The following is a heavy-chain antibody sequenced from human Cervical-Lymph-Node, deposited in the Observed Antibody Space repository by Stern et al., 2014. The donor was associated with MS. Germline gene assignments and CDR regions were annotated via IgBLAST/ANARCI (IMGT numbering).Heavy chain of an antibody. V-gene: IGHV3-9*01. CDR1: GFAFDDYA. Sequence: EVQLLESGGGLVQPGRSLRLSCAAAGFAFDDYAMHWVRQAPGKGLEWVSGISWSGTKIGYADSVKGRFTISRDNAKNSLFLQMNNLRAEVTALYYCATANYEFGYYGMDVWGQGTAVTVS. CDR3: ATANYEFGYYGMDV. D-gene: IGHD3-3*01. CDR2: ISWSGTKI. J-gene: IGHJ6*02.